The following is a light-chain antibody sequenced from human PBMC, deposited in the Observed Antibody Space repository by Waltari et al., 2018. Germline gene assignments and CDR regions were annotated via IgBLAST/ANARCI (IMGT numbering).Light chain of an antibody. V-gene: IGKV1-12*01. CDR3: QQTNSLLALT. CDR1: QDISTW. J-gene: IGKJ4*01. Sequence: DLQMTQSPSSVSASLGDRVTITCRASQDISTWLAWYQQKPGTVPNLLIYDASNLQSGVPSRFSGSGSGTDFTLTITSLQPEDFATYYCQQTNSLLALTFGGGTKVEMK. CDR2: DAS.